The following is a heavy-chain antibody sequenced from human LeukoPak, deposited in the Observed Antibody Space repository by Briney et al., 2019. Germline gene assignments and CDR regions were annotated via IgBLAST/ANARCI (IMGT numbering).Heavy chain of an antibody. D-gene: IGHD3-16*02. Sequence: GGSLRLSCAASGFTFSTYGMHWVRQAPGKGLEWVATISYDGSTKSYADSVKGRFTISRDNSKNTLYLQINSLRAEDTAVYYCAKAGSVYPSDAFGIWGQGTMVTVSS. CDR3: AKAGSVYPSDAFGI. CDR1: GFTFSTYG. CDR2: ISYDGSTK. J-gene: IGHJ3*02. V-gene: IGHV3-30*12.